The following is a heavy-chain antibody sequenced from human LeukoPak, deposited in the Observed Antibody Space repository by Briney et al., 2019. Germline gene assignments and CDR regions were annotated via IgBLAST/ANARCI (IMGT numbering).Heavy chain of an antibody. Sequence: GGSLRLSCAASGFTFSSYSMNWVRQAPGKGLEWVSSISSSSSYIYYADSVKGRFTISRDNAKNSLYLQMNSLRAEDTAVYYCARVDYITGTTSQSPTSSFGYWGQGTLVTVSS. CDR2: ISSSSSYI. CDR3: ARVDYITGTTSQSPTSSFGY. V-gene: IGHV3-21*01. J-gene: IGHJ4*02. CDR1: GFTFSSYS. D-gene: IGHD1-7*01.